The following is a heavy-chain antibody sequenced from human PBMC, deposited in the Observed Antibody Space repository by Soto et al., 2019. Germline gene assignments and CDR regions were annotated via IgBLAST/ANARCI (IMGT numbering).Heavy chain of an antibody. D-gene: IGHD3-22*01. V-gene: IGHV1-69*13. CDR3: ARDSSSSGALDY. Sequence: SVKVSCKASGGTFSSYAICWVRHAPGQGLEWMGGIIPIFGTANYAQKFQGRVTITADESTSTAYMELSSLRSEDTAVYYCARDSSSSGALDYSGQGTLVTVSS. CDR2: IIPIFGTA. CDR1: GGTFSSYA. J-gene: IGHJ4*02.